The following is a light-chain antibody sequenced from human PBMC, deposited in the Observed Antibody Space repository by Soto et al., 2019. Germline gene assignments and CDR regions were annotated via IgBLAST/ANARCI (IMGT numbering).Light chain of an antibody. V-gene: IGKV1-12*01. CDR3: QQANSFPLT. CDR2: AAS. J-gene: IGKJ4*01. CDR1: QGISSL. Sequence: DIHMAHARSSFSASLVDRVTIACRASQGISSLLAWYQQKPGKAPKLLIYAASSLQSGVPSRFSGSGSGTDFTLTISSLQPEDFATYYCQQANSFPLTFGGGTKVDIK.